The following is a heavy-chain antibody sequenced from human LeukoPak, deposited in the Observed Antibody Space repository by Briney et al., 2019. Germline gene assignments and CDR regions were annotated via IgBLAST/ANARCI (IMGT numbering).Heavy chain of an antibody. CDR1: GFTFSNSW. D-gene: IGHD5-18*01. CDR3: ARELTDTAMVFDY. V-gene: IGHV3-7*01. CDR2: IKGDGSTK. J-gene: IGHJ4*02. Sequence: GGSLRLSCGASGFTFSNSWMTWVRQAPGKGLEWVANIKGDGSTKHCVDSVKGRFTISRDNSKNTLYLQMNSLRAEDTAVYYCARELTDTAMVFDYWGQGTLVTVSS.